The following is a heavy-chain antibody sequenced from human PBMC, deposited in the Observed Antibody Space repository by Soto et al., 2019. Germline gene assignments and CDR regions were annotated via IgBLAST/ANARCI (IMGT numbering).Heavy chain of an antibody. J-gene: IGHJ3*02. D-gene: IGHD3-22*01. Sequence: GAAVKISSKGSGCNFTSYWIGSLHQIPGKGLERMGIIYPGDSYTRYSPSFQGQVTISADKYISTAYLQWSSLKASDTAMYYCAGHYYYDSSGQNAAGWAFDIWGQGTMVTVSS. CDR2: IYPGDSYT. CDR1: GCNFTSYW. V-gene: IGHV5-51*07. CDR3: AGHYYYDSSGQNAAGWAFDI.